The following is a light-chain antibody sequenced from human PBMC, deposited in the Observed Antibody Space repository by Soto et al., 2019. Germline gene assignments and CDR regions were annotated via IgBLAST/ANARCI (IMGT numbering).Light chain of an antibody. Sequence: DIQMTQSPSSLSASVGDRVTLTCRASQSIHNYLNWYQQKPAIVPKLLIYAASILHSGIPSRFSGRGSGTDFTLTISSRHPEDYATYSCQQCYCMPEAFGQGTKVEIK. CDR2: AAS. CDR3: QQCYCMPEA. V-gene: IGKV1-39*01. CDR1: QSIHNY. J-gene: IGKJ1*01.